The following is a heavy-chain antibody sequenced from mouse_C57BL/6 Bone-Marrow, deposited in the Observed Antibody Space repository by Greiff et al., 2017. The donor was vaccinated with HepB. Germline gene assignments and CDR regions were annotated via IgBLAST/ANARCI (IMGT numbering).Heavy chain of an antibody. V-gene: IGHV1-76*01. CDR1: GYTFTDYY. D-gene: IGHD2-3*01. CDR2: IYPGSGNT. CDR3: ARGQIYDGYYQGFAY. Sequence: QVQLKQSGAELVRPGASVKLSCKASGYTFTDYYINWVKQRPGQGLEWIARIYPGSGNTYYNEKFKGKATLTAEKSSSTAYMQLSSLTSEDSAVYFCARGQIYDGYYQGFAYWGQGTLVTVSA. J-gene: IGHJ3*01.